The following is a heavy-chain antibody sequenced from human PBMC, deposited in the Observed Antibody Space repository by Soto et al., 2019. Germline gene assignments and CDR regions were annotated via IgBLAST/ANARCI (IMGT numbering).Heavy chain of an antibody. J-gene: IGHJ4*02. CDR2: IYHSGNT. CDR1: GGSISSSNW. CDR3: ARRWGEGRVDC. D-gene: IGHD3-10*01. V-gene: IGHV4-4*02. Sequence: QVQLQESGPGLVKPSGTLSLTCAVSGGSISSSNWWSWVRQPPGKGLEWIGEIYHSGNTNYNPSLKIRVTMAGDMSSNQVSLKMSSVAAAVAAGYYGARRWGEGRVDCWGQGTLVTVSS.